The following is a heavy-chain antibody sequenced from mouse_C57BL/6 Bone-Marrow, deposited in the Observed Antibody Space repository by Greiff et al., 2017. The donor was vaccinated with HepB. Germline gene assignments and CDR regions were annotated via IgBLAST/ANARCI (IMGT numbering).Heavy chain of an antibody. J-gene: IGHJ1*03. CDR1: GYTFTSYW. D-gene: IGHD1-1*01. V-gene: IGHV1-55*01. CDR2: IYPGSGST. Sequence: QVHVKQPGAELVKPGASVKMSCKASGYTFTSYWITWVKQRPGQGLEWIGDIYPGSGSTNYNEKFKSKATLTVDTSSSTAYMQLSSLTSEDSAVYYCARDYYGSPGFDVWGTGTTVTVSS. CDR3: ARDYYGSPGFDV.